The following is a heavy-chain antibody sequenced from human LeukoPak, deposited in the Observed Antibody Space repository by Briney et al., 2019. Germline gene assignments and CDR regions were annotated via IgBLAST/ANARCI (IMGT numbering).Heavy chain of an antibody. CDR3: ARRLTTVTNTGSYSYFDL. Sequence: GASLKISCRGSGSSFTSYWIGCVRQQPGKGLEGMGIFYPGDSDTRYSPSFQGQLPISADKSISTAYLQWSSLKASDTAMYYCARRLTTVTNTGSYSYFDLWGRGTLVTVSS. J-gene: IGHJ2*01. CDR2: FYPGDSDT. CDR1: GSSFTSYW. D-gene: IGHD4-17*01. V-gene: IGHV5-51*01.